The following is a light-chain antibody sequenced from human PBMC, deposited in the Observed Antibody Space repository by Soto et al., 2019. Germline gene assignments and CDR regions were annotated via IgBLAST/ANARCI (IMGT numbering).Light chain of an antibody. V-gene: IGKV3-20*01. CDR1: ETVRSNY. J-gene: IGKJ1*01. Sequence: EIVLTQSPGTLSLSPGERATLSCRASETVRSNYLAWYQQRPRQSPRLLVYGASSRATGIPDRFSGSGSGTDFTLTISRLEPEDFAVYYCQQYGPSPTFGQGTKVEI. CDR2: GAS. CDR3: QQYGPSPT.